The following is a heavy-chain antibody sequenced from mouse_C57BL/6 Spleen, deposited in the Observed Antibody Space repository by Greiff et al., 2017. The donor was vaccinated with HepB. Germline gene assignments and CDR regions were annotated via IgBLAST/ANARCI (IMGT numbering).Heavy chain of an antibody. Sequence: EVQLQQSGPVLVKPGASVKMSCKASGYTFTDYYMNWVKQSHGKSLEWIGVINPYNGGTSYNQKFKGKATLTVDKSSSTAYMELNSLTSEDSAVYYCARFNWDTAYWGQGTLVTVSA. CDR1: GYTFTDYY. CDR3: ARFNWDTAY. V-gene: IGHV1-19*01. D-gene: IGHD4-1*01. J-gene: IGHJ3*01. CDR2: INPYNGGT.